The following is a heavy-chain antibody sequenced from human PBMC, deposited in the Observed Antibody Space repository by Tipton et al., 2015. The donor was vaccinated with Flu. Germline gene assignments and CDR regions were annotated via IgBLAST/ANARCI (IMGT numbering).Heavy chain of an antibody. V-gene: IGHV1-24*01. CDR3: ATDHSQQVGATRGFDI. Sequence: QLVQSGAEVKKPGASVKVSCKVSGYTLTELSMHWVRQAPGKGLEWMGGFDPEDGETIYAQKFQGRVTMTEDTSTDTAYMELSSLRSEDTAVYYCATDHSQQVGATRGFDIWGQGTMVTVSS. J-gene: IGHJ3*02. CDR2: FDPEDGET. CDR1: GYTLTELS. D-gene: IGHD1-26*01.